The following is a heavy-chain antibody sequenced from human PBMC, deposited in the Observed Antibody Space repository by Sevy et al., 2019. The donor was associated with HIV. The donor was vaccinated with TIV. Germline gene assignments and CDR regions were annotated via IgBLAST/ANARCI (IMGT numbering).Heavy chain of an antibody. J-gene: IGHJ4*02. CDR2: ISSSGSAI. CDR3: ARDDRGYSGYDRGNFDY. Sequence: GGSLRLSCAASGFTFSSYEMNWVRQAPGKGLEWVSYISSSGSAIYYADSVKGRFTISRDNAKNSLYLQMNSLRAEDTAVYYCARDDRGYSGYDRGNFDYWGQGTLVTVSS. D-gene: IGHD5-12*01. V-gene: IGHV3-48*03. CDR1: GFTFSSYE.